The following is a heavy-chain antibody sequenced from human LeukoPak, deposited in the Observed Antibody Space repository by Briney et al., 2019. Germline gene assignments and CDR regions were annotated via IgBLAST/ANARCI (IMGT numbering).Heavy chain of an antibody. D-gene: IGHD1-26*01. J-gene: IGHJ6*02. V-gene: IGHV3-53*01. CDR3: AGRTYSGSYPYYYYGMDV. Sequence: GGSLRLSCAASGFTFSSYAMSWVRQAPGKGLEWVSVIYSGGSTYYADSVKGRFTISRDNSKNTLYLQMNSLRAEDTAVYYCAGRTYSGSYPYYYYGMDVWGQGTTVTVSS. CDR2: IYSGGST. CDR1: GFTFSSYA.